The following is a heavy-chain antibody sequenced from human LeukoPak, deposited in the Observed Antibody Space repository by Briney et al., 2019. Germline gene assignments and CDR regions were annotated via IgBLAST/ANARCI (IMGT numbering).Heavy chain of an antibody. Sequence: GGSLRLSCAASGFALSSHWMTWVRQVPGRGPEWVASINPDGNKKYSADSVKGRFTISRDNAENSLYLQMNSLRVEDTAFYYCARDLAYSRLDYWGQGMLVTVSS. D-gene: IGHD5-18*01. CDR1: GFALSSHW. CDR2: INPDGNKK. J-gene: IGHJ4*02. CDR3: ARDLAYSRLDY. V-gene: IGHV3-7*01.